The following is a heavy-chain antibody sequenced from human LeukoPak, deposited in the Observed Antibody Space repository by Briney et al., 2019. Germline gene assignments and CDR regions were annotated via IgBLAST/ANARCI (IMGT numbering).Heavy chain of an antibody. V-gene: IGHV1-18*01. CDR2: ISAYNGNT. CDR1: GYTFTSYG. D-gene: IGHD3-10*01. Sequence: ASVKVSCKASGYTFTSYGISWVRQAPGQGLEWMGWISAYNGNTNYAQKLQGRVTMTTDASTSTAYMELRSLRSDETAVYYWARAARYYYGSGSRYYYYYYYMGVWGKGTTVTISS. CDR3: ARAARYYYGSGSRYYYYYYYMGV. J-gene: IGHJ6*03.